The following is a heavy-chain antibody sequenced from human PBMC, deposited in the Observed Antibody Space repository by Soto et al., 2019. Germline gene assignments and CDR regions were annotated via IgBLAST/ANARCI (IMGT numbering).Heavy chain of an antibody. J-gene: IGHJ4*02. V-gene: IGHV3-53*01. Sequence: GGSLRLSCAASGFTVSNNYMSWVRQAPGKGLEWVSLIYSGGSTFYADSVKGRFTISRDNSKNTLFLQMNSLRAEDTAVYFCATYTSLDCWGQGTLVTVS. CDR1: GFTVSNNY. CDR2: IYSGGST. CDR3: ATYTSLDC. D-gene: IGHD2-2*02.